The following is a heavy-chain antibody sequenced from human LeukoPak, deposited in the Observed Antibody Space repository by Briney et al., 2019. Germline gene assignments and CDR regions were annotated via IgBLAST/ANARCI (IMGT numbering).Heavy chain of an antibody. CDR1: GFLFSSFE. CDR2: ISSSGITI. D-gene: IGHD5-12*01. V-gene: IGHV3-48*03. Sequence: GGSLRLSCAASGFLFSSFEVNWVRQAPGKGLEWVSYISSSGITIYYADSVKGRFTISRDNAKNSLYLQMNSLRAEDTAVYYCAREMGGYPFDYWGQGTLVTISS. CDR3: AREMGGYPFDY. J-gene: IGHJ4*02.